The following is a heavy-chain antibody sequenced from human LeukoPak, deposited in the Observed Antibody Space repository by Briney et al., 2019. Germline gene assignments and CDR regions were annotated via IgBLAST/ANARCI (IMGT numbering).Heavy chain of an antibody. CDR1: GFTFSTYW. J-gene: IGHJ4*02. Sequence: GGSLRLSCAASGFTFSTYWMHWVRLPPGKGLVWVSRIHPDGSVTTYGDSVKGRFTISRDNSKNTLYLQMNSLRPEDTAVYYCARDLKTAMDYFDYWGQGTLVTVSS. V-gene: IGHV3-74*01. CDR3: ARDLKTAMDYFDY. D-gene: IGHD2-2*01. CDR2: IHPDGSVT.